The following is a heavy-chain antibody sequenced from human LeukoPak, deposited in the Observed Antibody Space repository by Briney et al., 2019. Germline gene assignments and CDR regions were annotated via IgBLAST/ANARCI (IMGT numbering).Heavy chain of an antibody. J-gene: IGHJ4*02. V-gene: IGHV3-23*01. D-gene: IGHD1-26*01. CDR2: ISDSGNT. CDR3: ANTRAVDY. CDR1: GFTLSSYA. Sequence: GGSLRLSCAASGFTLSSYAMSWVRQAPGKGLEWVSAISDSGNTYHADSVKGRFTISRDNSKNTLYLQMNSLRAEDTAVYYCANTRAVDYWGQGTLVTVSS.